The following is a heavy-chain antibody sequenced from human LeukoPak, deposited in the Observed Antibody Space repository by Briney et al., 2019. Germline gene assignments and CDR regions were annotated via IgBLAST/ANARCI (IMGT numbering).Heavy chain of an antibody. J-gene: IGHJ4*02. V-gene: IGHV3-23*01. CDR3: AKDEAAAGVDFDY. Sequence: GGSLRLSCAASGFTFSSYAMSWVRQAPGKGLEGVSAISGSGGSTYYADSMKGRFTISRDNSKNTLYLQMNSLRADDTAVYYCAKDEAAAGVDFDYWGQGTLVTVYS. CDR1: GFTFSSYA. D-gene: IGHD6-13*01. CDR2: ISGSGGST.